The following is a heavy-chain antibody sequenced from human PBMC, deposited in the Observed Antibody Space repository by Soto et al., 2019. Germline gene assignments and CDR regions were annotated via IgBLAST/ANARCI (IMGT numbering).Heavy chain of an antibody. V-gene: IGHV3-74*01. Sequence: EVQLVESGGGLVQPGGSLTLSCAASGFTFSNYWMHWVRQAQGKGLVWVSRINSDGSSTTYADSVKGRFTISRDNAKNTVYLEMNSLRAEDTAVYYCARRGAGFDIWGQGTMVTVSS. CDR3: ARRGAGFDI. CDR1: GFTFSNYW. CDR2: INSDGSST. D-gene: IGHD6-19*01. J-gene: IGHJ3*02.